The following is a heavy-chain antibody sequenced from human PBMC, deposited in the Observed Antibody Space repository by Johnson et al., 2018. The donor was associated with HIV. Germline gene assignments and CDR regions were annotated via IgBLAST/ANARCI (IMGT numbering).Heavy chain of an antibody. V-gene: IGHV3-30*02. CDR2: IRYEGRNK. CDR3: AKEGRYVEGAFDI. Sequence: QVQLVESGGGVVQPGGSLRLSCAASGFTFSSSGMHWVRQAPGKGLEWVAFIRYEGRNKDYADSVKGRFTISRDNSKNTLYLQMNSLRAEDTAVYYCAKEGRYVEGAFDIWGQGTMVTVSS. CDR1: GFTFSSSG. J-gene: IGHJ3*02. D-gene: IGHD5-12*01.